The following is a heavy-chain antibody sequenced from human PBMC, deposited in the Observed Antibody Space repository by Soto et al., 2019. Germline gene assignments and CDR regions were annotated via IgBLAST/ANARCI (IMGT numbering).Heavy chain of an antibody. CDR3: AADGVRSGWYNFYQYYVMDF. D-gene: IGHD6-19*01. V-gene: IGHV1-58*01. CDR2: IVVGSGDT. Sequence: SVKVSCKASGFTFSSSAVPWVRPSRGQPLEWIVWIVVGSGDTNSAQNFQERVTISRDMSTATAYMEVSSLRSEDTAVYYCAADGVRSGWYNFYQYYVMDFWGQGTTVTVSS. CDR1: GFTFSSSA. J-gene: IGHJ6*02.